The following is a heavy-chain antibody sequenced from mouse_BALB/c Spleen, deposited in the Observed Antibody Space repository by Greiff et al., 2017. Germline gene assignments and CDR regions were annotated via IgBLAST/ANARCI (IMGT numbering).Heavy chain of an antibody. J-gene: IGHJ3*01. Sequence: VQLKESGPELVKPGASVKISCKASGYTFTDYNMHWVKQSHGKSLEWIGYIYPYNGGTGYNQKFKSKATLTVDNSSSTAYMELRSLTSEDSAVYYCARGGTKFAYWGQGTLVTVSA. D-gene: IGHD3-3*01. V-gene: IGHV1S29*02. CDR1: GYTFTDYN. CDR2: IYPYNGGT. CDR3: ARGGTKFAY.